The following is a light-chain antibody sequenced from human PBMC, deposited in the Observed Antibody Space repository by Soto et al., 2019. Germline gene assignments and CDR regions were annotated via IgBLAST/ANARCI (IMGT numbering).Light chain of an antibody. Sequence: DIQMTQSPSTLSGSVGDRVTITCRASQTISSWLAWYQQKPGKAPKLLIYDASSLISGVPSRFSGSGSETEFTLTISSLQSEDFAVYYCQQYNNWPPWTFGQGTKVDIK. V-gene: IGKV1-5*01. CDR1: QTISSW. CDR3: QQYNNWPPWT. J-gene: IGKJ1*01. CDR2: DAS.